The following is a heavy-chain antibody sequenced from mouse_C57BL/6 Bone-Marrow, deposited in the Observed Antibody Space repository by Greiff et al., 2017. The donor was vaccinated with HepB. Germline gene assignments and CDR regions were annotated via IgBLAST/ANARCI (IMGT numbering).Heavy chain of an antibody. CDR1: GYTFTSYG. CDR3: ARSKFTTVVATDY. D-gene: IGHD1-1*01. V-gene: IGHV1-81*01. Sequence: VQLQESGAELARPGASVKLSCKASGYTFTSYGISWVKQRTGQGLEWIGEIYPRSGNTYYNEKFKGKATLTADNSSSTAYMELRSLTSEDSAVYFCARSKFTTVVATDYWGQGTTLTVSS. J-gene: IGHJ2*01. CDR2: IYPRSGNT.